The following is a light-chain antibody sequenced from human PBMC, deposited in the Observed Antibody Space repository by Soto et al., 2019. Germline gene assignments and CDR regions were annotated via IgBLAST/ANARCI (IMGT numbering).Light chain of an antibody. Sequence: QSVLTQPPSVSGSPGQSGTISCTGTSSDVGGYNRVSWYQQPPGKAPKLLIYDVSNRPSGGSTRFSGSKSGNTASLTISGLHAEDEADYYCTSYATGSAYVFGPGTKLTVL. J-gene: IGLJ1*01. V-gene: IGLV2-14*01. CDR2: DVS. CDR1: SSDVGGYNR. CDR3: TSYATGSAYV.